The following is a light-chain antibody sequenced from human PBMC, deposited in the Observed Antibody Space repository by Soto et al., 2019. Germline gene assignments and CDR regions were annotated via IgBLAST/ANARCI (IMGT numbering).Light chain of an antibody. CDR1: SSNIGSNY. CDR2: RNN. V-gene: IGLV1-47*01. J-gene: IGLJ1*01. CDR3: AAWDDSLSGPNV. Sequence: QSALTQQPSASGTPGQRVTISCSGSSSNIGSNYVYWYQQLPGTAPKLLIYRNNQRPSGVPDRFSGSKSGTSASLAISGLRSEDEADYYCAAWDDSLSGPNVFGTGTKVTVL.